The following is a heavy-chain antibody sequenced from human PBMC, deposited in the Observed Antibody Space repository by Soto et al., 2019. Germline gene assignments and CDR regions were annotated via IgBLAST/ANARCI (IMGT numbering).Heavy chain of an antibody. CDR3: AREGGHSGGMRESWFDP. D-gene: IGHD3-10*01. V-gene: IGHV4-31*11. CDR2: IFYTGAT. J-gene: IGHJ5*02. Sequence: QVQLQESGPGLLKPSQTLSLTCAVSGDSISSRSHYWNWIRRVPGKGLECIGYIFYTGATYYNPSLRGRISLSVDISKNELPLTLRAVTAADMAIYYCAREGGHSGGMRESWFDPWGQATQVTVSS. CDR1: GDSISSRSHY.